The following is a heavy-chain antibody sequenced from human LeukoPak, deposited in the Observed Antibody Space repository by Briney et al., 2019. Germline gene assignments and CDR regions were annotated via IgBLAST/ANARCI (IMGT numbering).Heavy chain of an antibody. Sequence: SETLSLTCTVAGGSISSSSYYWGWFREPPVKGLEWIGSIYYSGSTYYNPSLKSRVTISVDTSKNQFSLKLSSVTAADTAVYYCARAYQVAAAGDIFDYWGQGTLVTVSS. V-gene: IGHV4-39*01. CDR2: IYYSGST. D-gene: IGHD6-13*01. CDR1: GGSISSSSYY. J-gene: IGHJ4*02. CDR3: ARAYQVAAAGDIFDY.